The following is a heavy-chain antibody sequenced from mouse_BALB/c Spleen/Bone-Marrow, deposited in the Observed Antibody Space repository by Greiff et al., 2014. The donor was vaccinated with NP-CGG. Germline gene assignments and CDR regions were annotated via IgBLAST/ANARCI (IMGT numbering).Heavy chain of an antibody. Sequence: EVKLMESGAELVKPGASVKLSCTASGFNIKDTYMHWVKQRPGQGLEWIGRIDPANGNTKYDPKFQGKATITADTSSNTAYLQLSSLTSEDTAVYYCAAYYYGSSQFAYWGQGTLVTVSA. D-gene: IGHD1-1*01. J-gene: IGHJ3*01. V-gene: IGHV14-3*02. CDR3: AAYYYGSSQFAY. CDR2: IDPANGNT. CDR1: GFNIKDTY.